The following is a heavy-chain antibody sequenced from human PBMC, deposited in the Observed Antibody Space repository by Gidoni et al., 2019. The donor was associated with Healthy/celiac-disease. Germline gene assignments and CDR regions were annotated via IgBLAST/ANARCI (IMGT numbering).Heavy chain of an antibody. V-gene: IGHV2-5*02. CDR2: IYWDDDK. CDR1: GFSLSTSGVG. Sequence: QITLKESGPTLVKPTQTLTLTCTFSGFSLSTSGVGVGWIRQPPGKALEWLALIYWDDDKRYSPSLKSRLTITKDTSKNQVVLTMTNMDPVDTATYYCALLDGYDSSGYPTDAFDIWGQGTMVTVSS. J-gene: IGHJ3*02. D-gene: IGHD3-22*01. CDR3: ALLDGYDSSGYPTDAFDI.